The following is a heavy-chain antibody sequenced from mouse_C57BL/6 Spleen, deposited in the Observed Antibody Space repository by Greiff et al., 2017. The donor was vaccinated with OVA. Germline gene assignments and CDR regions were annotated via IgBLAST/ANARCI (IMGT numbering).Heavy chain of an antibody. D-gene: IGHD1-1*01. V-gene: IGHV1-15*01. CDR2: IDPETGGT. CDR3: TRHYGSFYAMDY. Sequence: QVQLQQSGAELVRPGASVTLSCKASGYTFTDYEMHWVKQTPVHGLEWIGAIDPETGGTAYNQKFKGKAILTADKSSSTAYMELRSLTSEDSAVYYCTRHYGSFYAMDYWGQGTSVTVSS. J-gene: IGHJ4*01. CDR1: GYTFTDYE.